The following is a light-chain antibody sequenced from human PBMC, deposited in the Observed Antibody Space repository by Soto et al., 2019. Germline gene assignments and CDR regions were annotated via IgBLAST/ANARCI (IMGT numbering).Light chain of an antibody. CDR1: SSDVGGYNY. CDR3: SSYTSSSTLAP. Sequence: QSALTQPASVSGSPGQSITISCTGTSSDVGGYNYVSWYQQHPGKAPKLMIYDVSNRPSGVSNRFSGSKSGNTASLTISGLQAEDEADYYCSSYTSSSTLAPFGRGTKLTVL. V-gene: IGLV2-14*01. J-gene: IGLJ2*01. CDR2: DVS.